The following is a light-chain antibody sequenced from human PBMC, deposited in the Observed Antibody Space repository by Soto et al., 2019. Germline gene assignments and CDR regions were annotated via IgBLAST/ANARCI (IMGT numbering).Light chain of an antibody. V-gene: IGKV3-15*01. CDR3: QQYNNWRRT. CDR2: GAS. Sequence: EIVMTQSPATRSVSPGERATLSCRASQSVSSNLAWYQQKPGQAPRLLIYGASTRATGIPARFSGSGSGTEFTLTISSLQSEDFAVYYCQQYNNWRRTFGQGTKVEIK. CDR1: QSVSSN. J-gene: IGKJ1*01.